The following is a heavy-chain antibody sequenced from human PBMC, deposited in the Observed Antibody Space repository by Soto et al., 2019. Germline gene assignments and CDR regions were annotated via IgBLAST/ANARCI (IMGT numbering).Heavy chain of an antibody. V-gene: IGHV4-34*01. CDR2: INHSGST. CDR1: GGSFSGYY. D-gene: IGHD3-3*01. CDR3: ARGGLYDFWSGYYTGPYYFDY. Sequence: PSETLSLTCAVYGGSFSGYYWSWIRQPPGKGLEWIGEINHSGSTNYNPSLKSRVTISVDTSKNQFSLKLSSVTAADTAAYYWARGGLYDFWSGYYTGPYYFDYWGQGTLVTVSS. J-gene: IGHJ4*02.